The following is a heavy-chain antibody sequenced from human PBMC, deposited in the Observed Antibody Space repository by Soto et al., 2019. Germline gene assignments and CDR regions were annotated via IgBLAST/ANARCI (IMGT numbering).Heavy chain of an antibody. D-gene: IGHD2-15*01. CDR1: GGSFSGYY. Sequence: QVQLQQWGAGLLKPSETLSLTCAVYGGSFSGYYWSWIRQPPGKGLEWIGEINHSGSTNYNPSLKSRVTISVDTSKNQFSLKLSSVTAADTAVYYCARGPIVVVVAAHGLRRFDPWGQGTLVTVSS. CDR2: INHSGST. V-gene: IGHV4-34*01. CDR3: ARGPIVVVVAAHGLRRFDP. J-gene: IGHJ5*02.